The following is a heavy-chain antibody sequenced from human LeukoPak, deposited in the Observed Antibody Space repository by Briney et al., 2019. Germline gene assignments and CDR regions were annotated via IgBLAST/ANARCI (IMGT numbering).Heavy chain of an antibody. V-gene: IGHV3-23*01. J-gene: IGHJ4*02. Sequence: PGRSLRLSFAASGITFTDHGLSWVRQAPGKGLEWVSSISVSGGVTLYADSVKGRFVISRDNSRSRVYLEMNRLRAEDTAVYYCAKGFDFWRGLYYFDHWGQGTLVTVSS. D-gene: IGHD3-3*01. CDR2: ISVSGGVT. CDR3: AKGFDFWRGLYYFDH. CDR1: GITFTDHG.